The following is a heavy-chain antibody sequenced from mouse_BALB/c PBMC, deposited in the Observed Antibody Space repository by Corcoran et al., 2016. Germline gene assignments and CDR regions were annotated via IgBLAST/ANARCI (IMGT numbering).Heavy chain of an antibody. CDR2: ISYDGSN. Sequence: DVQLQESGPGLVKPSQSLSLTCSVTGYSITSGYYWNWIRQFPGNKLEWMGYISYDGSNNYNPSRKNRISITRDTSKNQFFLKLNSVTTEDTATYYCASGYDLDYWGQGTTLTVSA. D-gene: IGHD2-2*01. J-gene: IGHJ2*01. V-gene: IGHV3-6*02. CDR1: GYSITSGYY. CDR3: ASGYDLDY.